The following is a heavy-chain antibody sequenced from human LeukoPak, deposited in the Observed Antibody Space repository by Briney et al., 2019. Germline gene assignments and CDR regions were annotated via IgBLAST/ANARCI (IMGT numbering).Heavy chain of an antibody. CDR1: GGSISSDGYY. CDR3: ARGTGPSYYFDY. V-gene: IGHV4-31*11. J-gene: IGHJ4*02. CDR2: IYDSGST. Sequence: PSETLSLTCAVSGGSISSDGYYWSWTRQHPGKGLEWIGYIYDSGSTYYNLSLKSRVTISVDTSENQFSLKLNSVTAADTAVYYCARGTGPSYYFDYWGQGTLVTVSS. D-gene: IGHD7-27*01.